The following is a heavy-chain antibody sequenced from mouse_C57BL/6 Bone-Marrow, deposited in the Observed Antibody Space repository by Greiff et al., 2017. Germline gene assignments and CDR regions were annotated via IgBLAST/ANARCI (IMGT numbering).Heavy chain of an antibody. CDR3: ARYDYSNLYGYFDV. Sequence: QVQLQQPGTELVKPGASVKLSCKASGSTFTSYWMHWVKQRPGQGLEWIGNINPSNGGTNYNEKFKSKATLTVDKSSSTAYMQLSSLTSEDSAVYYCARYDYSNLYGYFDVWGTGTTVTVSS. CDR2: INPSNGGT. J-gene: IGHJ1*03. D-gene: IGHD2-5*01. CDR1: GSTFTSYW. V-gene: IGHV1-53*01.